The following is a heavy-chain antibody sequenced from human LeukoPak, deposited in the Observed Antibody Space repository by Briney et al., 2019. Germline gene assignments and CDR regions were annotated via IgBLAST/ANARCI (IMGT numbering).Heavy chain of an antibody. V-gene: IGHV3-30*02. CDR1: GFTFSSYG. Sequence: GGSLRLSCAASGFTFSSYGMHWVRQAPGKGLEWVAFIRYDGSNKCYTDSVKGRFTISRDNSKNTLYLQMSLLRAEDTAVYYCAGLPAYYYDTSGFYFDYWGQGTLVTVSS. J-gene: IGHJ4*02. D-gene: IGHD3-22*01. CDR3: AGLPAYYYDTSGFYFDY. CDR2: IRYDGSNK.